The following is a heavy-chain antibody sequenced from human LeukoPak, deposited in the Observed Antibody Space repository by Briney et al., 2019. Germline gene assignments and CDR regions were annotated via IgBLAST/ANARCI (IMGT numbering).Heavy chain of an antibody. J-gene: IGHJ4*02. CDR3: ATETLTGYYKDY. D-gene: IGHD3-9*01. Sequence: GASVKVSCKVSGYTLTELSMHWVRQAPGKGLEWMGGFDPEDGETIYAQRFQGRVTMTEDTSTDTAYMELSSLRSEDTAVYYCATETLTGYYKDYWGQGTLVTVSS. CDR2: FDPEDGET. CDR1: GYTLTELS. V-gene: IGHV1-24*01.